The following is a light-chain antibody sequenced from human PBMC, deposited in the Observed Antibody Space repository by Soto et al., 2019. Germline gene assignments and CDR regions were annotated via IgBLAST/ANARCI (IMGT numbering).Light chain of an antibody. CDR2: DIS. Sequence: EIALTQSPATLSLSPGERATLSCRASQSVSRYFAWYQQKPGQPPRLLMYDISNRATGIPPRFSGSGSGTDFTLTISSLEPEDFAVYFCQQRTNWPPTFGQGTKVEIK. V-gene: IGKV3-11*01. CDR1: QSVSRY. CDR3: QQRTNWPPT. J-gene: IGKJ1*01.